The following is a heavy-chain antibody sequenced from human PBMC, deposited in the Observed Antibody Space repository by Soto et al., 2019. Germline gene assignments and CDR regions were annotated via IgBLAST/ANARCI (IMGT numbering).Heavy chain of an antibody. CDR2: ISGSGGST. V-gene: IGHV3-23*01. Sequence: PRGSLRLSCAASGFTFSSYAMSWVRQAPWQRLEWVSAISGSGGSTYYADSVKGRFTISRDNSKNTLYLQMNSLRAEDTAVYYCARPYYYDSSGYFPPSFDYWGQGTLATVSS. CDR3: ARPYYYDSSGYFPPSFDY. CDR1: GFTFSSYA. J-gene: IGHJ4*02. D-gene: IGHD3-22*01.